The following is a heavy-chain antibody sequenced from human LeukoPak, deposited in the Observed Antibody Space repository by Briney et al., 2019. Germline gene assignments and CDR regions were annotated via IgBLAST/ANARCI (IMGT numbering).Heavy chain of an antibody. J-gene: IGHJ4*02. CDR2: IHHTGIT. CDR3: MRESRGWYEDS. Sequence: SETLSLTCTVSNYSITNNYYWGWIRQPPAKGLEWICSIHHTGITYYTPSLESRVTISLDTSKNQFSLRLYSVTAADTAVYYCMRESRGWYEDSWGQGTLVTVSS. CDR1: NYSITNNYY. D-gene: IGHD6-19*01. V-gene: IGHV4-38-2*02.